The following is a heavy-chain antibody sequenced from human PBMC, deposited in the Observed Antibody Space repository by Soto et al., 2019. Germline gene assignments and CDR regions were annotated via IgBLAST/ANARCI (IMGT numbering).Heavy chain of an antibody. Sequence: EVQLVESGGGLVKPGGSLRLSCAASGFTFSSYSMNWVRQAPGKGLEWVSSISSSSSYIYYADSVKGRFTISRDNAKNSLYLQMNSLRAEDTAVYYCASFHKVGVVAAKKDNWFDPWGQGTLVTVSS. CDR3: ASFHKVGVVAAKKDNWFDP. CDR2: ISSSSSYI. J-gene: IGHJ5*02. D-gene: IGHD2-15*01. CDR1: GFTFSSYS. V-gene: IGHV3-21*01.